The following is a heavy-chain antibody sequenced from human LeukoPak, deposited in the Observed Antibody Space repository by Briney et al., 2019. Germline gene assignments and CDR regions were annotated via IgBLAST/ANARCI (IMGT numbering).Heavy chain of an antibody. CDR2: ISSSSSTI. CDR3: AREFTGDNWNYAHYMDV. CDR1: GFTFSSYS. J-gene: IGHJ6*03. Sequence: GGSLRLSCAASGFTFSSYSMNWVRQAPGKGLEWVSYISSSSSTIYYADSVKGRFTISRDNAKNSLYLQMNSLRAEDTAVYYCAREFTGDNWNYAHYMDVWGKGTTVTVSS. V-gene: IGHV3-48*01. D-gene: IGHD1-7*01.